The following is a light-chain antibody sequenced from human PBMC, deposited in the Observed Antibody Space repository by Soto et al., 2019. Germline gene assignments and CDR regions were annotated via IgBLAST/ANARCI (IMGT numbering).Light chain of an antibody. Sequence: DIVMTQSPDSLAVSLGERATINCKSSQSVLYSSNNKSYLAWYQQKPRQPPKLLIYWASTRESGVPDRFSGSGSGTDFTLTISRVQAEDVAVYYCQQYYSTPWTFGQGTKVDIK. V-gene: IGKV4-1*01. CDR3: QQYYSTPWT. J-gene: IGKJ1*01. CDR1: QSVLYSSNNKSY. CDR2: WAS.